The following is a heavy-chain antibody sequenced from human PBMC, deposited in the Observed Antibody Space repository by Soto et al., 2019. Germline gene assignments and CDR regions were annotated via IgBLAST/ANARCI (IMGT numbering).Heavy chain of an antibody. Sequence: SQTLSLTCAISGDSVSSNSAAWNWIRQSPSRGLEWLGRTYYRSKWYNDYAVSVKSRITINPDTSKNQFSLQLNSVTPEDTAVYYCARATSITMIVVVSKVYYFDYWGQGTLVTVSS. CDR2: TYYRSKWYN. CDR1: GDSVSSNSAA. D-gene: IGHD3-22*01. CDR3: ARATSITMIVVVSKVYYFDY. V-gene: IGHV6-1*01. J-gene: IGHJ4*02.